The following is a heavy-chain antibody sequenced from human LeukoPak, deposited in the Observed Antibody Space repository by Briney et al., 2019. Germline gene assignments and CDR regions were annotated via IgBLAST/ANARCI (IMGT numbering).Heavy chain of an antibody. Sequence: GGSLRLSCVASGFTYSNYWMSWVRQAPGQGLEWVANIKQDGSDKYYVDSVKGRFTISRDNAKNSLYLQMNGLRAEDTAVYYCARDPYDSSWGLCYFDYWGQGNLVTVSS. CDR1: GFTYSNYW. V-gene: IGHV3-7*04. CDR2: IKQDGSDK. CDR3: ARDPYDSSWGLCYFDY. J-gene: IGHJ4*02. D-gene: IGHD3-22*01.